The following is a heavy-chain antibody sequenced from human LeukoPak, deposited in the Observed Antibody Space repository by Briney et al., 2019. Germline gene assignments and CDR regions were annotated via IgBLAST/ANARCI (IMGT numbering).Heavy chain of an antibody. Sequence: KPSETLSLTCAVSGGSISSGDYSWSWIRQPPGKGLEWIGYISLSGSTYYNPSLKIRVTISVDRSKNQFSLKLSSVTAADTAVYYCARGSGRACWFGEPYFDYWGQGTLVTVSS. CDR1: GGSISSGDYS. CDR2: ISLSGST. D-gene: IGHD3-10*01. J-gene: IGHJ4*02. V-gene: IGHV4-30-2*01. CDR3: ARGSGRACWFGEPYFDY.